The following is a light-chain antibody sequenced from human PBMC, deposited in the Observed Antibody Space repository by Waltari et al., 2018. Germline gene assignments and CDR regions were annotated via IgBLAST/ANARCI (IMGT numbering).Light chain of an antibody. J-gene: IGLJ3*02. CDR1: KLGDKF. Sequence: SYEMTQLPSVSVSPGQTATITCSGNKLGDKFVHWYQHNPGQSPLLVIYQDTKRPSGIPERFSGSNSGNTATLTISGTQSMDEADYYCQAWDSSVVFGGGTKLTVL. V-gene: IGLV3-1*01. CDR2: QDT. CDR3: QAWDSSVV.